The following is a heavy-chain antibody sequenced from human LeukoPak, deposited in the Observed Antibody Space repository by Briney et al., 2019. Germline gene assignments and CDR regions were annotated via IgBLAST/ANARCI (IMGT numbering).Heavy chain of an antibody. Sequence: PGGSLRLSCAASGFTVSSNYMSWVRQAPGKGLEWVSAIYSGGSTYYADSVKGRFTISRDNSKNTLYLQMNSLRAEDTAVYYCARGGGYYDSSGYSDYWGQGTLVTVSS. J-gene: IGHJ4*02. D-gene: IGHD3-22*01. CDR3: ARGGGYYDSSGYSDY. CDR2: IYSGGST. V-gene: IGHV3-53*01. CDR1: GFTVSSNY.